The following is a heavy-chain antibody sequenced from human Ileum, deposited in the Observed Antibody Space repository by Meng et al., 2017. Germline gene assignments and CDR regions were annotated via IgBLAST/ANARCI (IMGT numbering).Heavy chain of an antibody. D-gene: IGHD4-17*01. Sequence: SGPTLVKPTQTLTLTCTVSGFSVSTSGMVVGWIRQPPGKALEWLAFIYWNDDKRYSPSLKSRVTITKDTYKNQVVLTITNMNPVGTATYYCAHRTTVTAVNYWGKETLVTVSS. V-gene: IGHV2-5*01. CDR1: GFSVSTSGMV. CDR3: AHRTTVTAVNY. J-gene: IGHJ4*02. CDR2: IYWNDDK.